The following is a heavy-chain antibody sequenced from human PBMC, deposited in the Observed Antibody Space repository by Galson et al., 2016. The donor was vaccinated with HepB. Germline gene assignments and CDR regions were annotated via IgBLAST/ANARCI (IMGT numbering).Heavy chain of an antibody. Sequence: SLRLSCAASGFTFSSFAMSWVRQAPGKGLEWVSAISANGGGTYYRDSVKGRFTISRDNSRNTVYMQIDSLRAEDTAVYYCAKDGSGGSAWVPRDYWGQGTLVTVSS. CDR3: AKDGSGGSAWVPRDY. CDR2: ISANGGGT. D-gene: IGHD6-19*01. J-gene: IGHJ4*02. CDR1: GFTFSSFA. V-gene: IGHV3-23*01.